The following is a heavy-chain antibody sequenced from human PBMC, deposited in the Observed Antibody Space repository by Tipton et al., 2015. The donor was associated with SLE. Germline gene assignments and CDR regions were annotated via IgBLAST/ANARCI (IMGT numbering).Heavy chain of an antibody. CDR2: IYISGST. Sequence: TLSLTGTVSGGSISSHYWSWIRQPAGKGLEWIGRIYISGSTIYNPSLKSRLTLSLDMSNNQFSLRVRSVTAADTAVYYCARGGGSYYDYCGQGRLVTVSS. V-gene: IGHV4-4*07. J-gene: IGHJ4*02. D-gene: IGHD1-26*01. CDR3: ARGGGSYYDY. CDR1: GGSISSHY.